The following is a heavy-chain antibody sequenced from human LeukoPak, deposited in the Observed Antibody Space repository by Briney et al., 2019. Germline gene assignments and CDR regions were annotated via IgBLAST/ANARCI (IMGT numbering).Heavy chain of an antibody. CDR2: INPSGGST. D-gene: IGHD2-2*01. V-gene: IGHV1-46*01. CDR1: GYTFTGYY. CDR3: ARVDREYCSSTSCAFDY. Sequence: GASVKVSCKASGYTFTGYYMHWVRQAPGLGLEWMGIINPSGGSTSYAQKFQGRVTMTRDTSTSTVYMELSSLRSEDTAVYYCARVDREYCSSTSCAFDYWGQGTLVTVSS. J-gene: IGHJ4*02.